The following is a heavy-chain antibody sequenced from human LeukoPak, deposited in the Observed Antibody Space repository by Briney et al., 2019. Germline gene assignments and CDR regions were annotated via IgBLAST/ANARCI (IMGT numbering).Heavy chain of an antibody. D-gene: IGHD5-18*01. CDR3: ARDRRDRLRGSNYGCFDP. J-gene: IGHJ5*02. CDR2: IYYSGST. V-gene: IGHV4-39*07. Sequence: KPSETLSLTCTVSDGSISSSDYYWGWIRQPPGKGLEWIGSIYYSGSTYFNPSLKSRVTISVDTSENQFSLKLSSVTAADTAVYYCARDRRDRLRGSNYGCFDPWGQGTLVTVSS. CDR1: DGSISSSDYY.